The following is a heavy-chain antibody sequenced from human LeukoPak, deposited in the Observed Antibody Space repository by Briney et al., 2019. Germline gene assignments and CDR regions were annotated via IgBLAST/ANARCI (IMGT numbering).Heavy chain of an antibody. V-gene: IGHV3-23*01. Sequence: GGTLRLSCAASGFTFSSYGMSWVRQAPGKGLEWVSAISGSGGSTYYADSVKGRFTISRDNAKNSLYLQMNSLRAEDTAVYYCAREAGDCSSTSCPSHYYYYYMDVWGKGTTVTISS. CDR1: GFTFSSYG. CDR2: ISGSGGST. CDR3: AREAGDCSSTSCPSHYYYYYMDV. J-gene: IGHJ6*03. D-gene: IGHD2-2*01.